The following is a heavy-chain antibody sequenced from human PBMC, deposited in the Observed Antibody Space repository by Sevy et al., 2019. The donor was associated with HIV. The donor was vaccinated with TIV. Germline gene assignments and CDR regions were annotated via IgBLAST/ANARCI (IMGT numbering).Heavy chain of an antibody. Sequence: GGSLRLSCAASGFTFSSYWMHWVRQAPGKGLVWVSRINSDGSSTSYADSVKGRFTISRDNAKNTLYLQMNSLRAEDTAVYYCARVLVPAAPAFYYYYYYMDVWGKGTTVTVSS. CDR3: ARVLVPAAPAFYYYYYYMDV. J-gene: IGHJ6*03. CDR1: GFTFSSYW. V-gene: IGHV3-74*01. CDR2: INSDGSST. D-gene: IGHD2-2*01.